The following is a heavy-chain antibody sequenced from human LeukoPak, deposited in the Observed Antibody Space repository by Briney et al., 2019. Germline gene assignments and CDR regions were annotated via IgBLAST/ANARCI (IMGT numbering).Heavy chain of an antibody. CDR1: GFTFSSYA. D-gene: IGHD3-22*01. V-gene: IGHV3-23*01. CDR3: ASIHSGYYYTS. CDR2: ISGSGGST. J-gene: IGHJ5*02. Sequence: GGSLRLSCAASGFTFSSYAMSWVRQAPGKGLEWVSAISGSGGSTYYADSVKGRFTISRDNSKNTLYLQMNSLRAEDTAVYYCASIHSGYYYTSWGQGTLVTVSS.